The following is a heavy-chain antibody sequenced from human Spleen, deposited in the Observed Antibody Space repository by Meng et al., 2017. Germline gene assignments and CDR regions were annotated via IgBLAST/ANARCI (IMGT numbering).Heavy chain of an antibody. Sequence: ASVKVSCKASGYTFTNYYMHWVRQAPGQGLEWMGWINPNSGGTDYAQKFQGRVTMTRDTSISTAYMELSRLRSDDTAVYYCASAYGSGSLTAFDIWGQGTMVTVSS. J-gene: IGHJ3*02. V-gene: IGHV1-2*02. CDR2: INPNSGGT. CDR3: ASAYGSGSLTAFDI. CDR1: GYTFTNYY. D-gene: IGHD3-10*01.